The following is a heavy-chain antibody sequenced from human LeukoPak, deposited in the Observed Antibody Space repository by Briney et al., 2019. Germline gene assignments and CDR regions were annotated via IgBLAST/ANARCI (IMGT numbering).Heavy chain of an antibody. CDR2: IDTDGTGT. V-gene: IGHV3-74*01. J-gene: IGHJ4*02. CDR1: GFTFSSYW. Sequence: GGSLRLSCAASGFTFSSYWMHWARQVPGKGLVWVSRIDTDGTGTIYADSVKGRFTVSRDNAKNTLYLQMISLRAEDTAVYYCTRLGGSSGVDYWGQGTLVTVSS. D-gene: IGHD6-19*01. CDR3: TRLGGSSGVDY.